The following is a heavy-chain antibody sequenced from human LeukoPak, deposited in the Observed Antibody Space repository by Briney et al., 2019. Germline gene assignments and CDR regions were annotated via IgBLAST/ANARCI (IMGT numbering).Heavy chain of an antibody. V-gene: IGHV3-74*01. CDR2: MNTDGTNT. Sequence: GGSLRLSCAASGFTFSIHWMHWVRQTPGQGLVWVSRMNTDGTNTAYADSVKGRFTISRDNARNTLFLQMNSLSPEDTAVYYCAREGSFSGIYALQYWGHGTVVTVSS. CDR1: GFTFSIHW. D-gene: IGHD1-26*01. J-gene: IGHJ4*01. CDR3: AREGSFSGIYALQY.